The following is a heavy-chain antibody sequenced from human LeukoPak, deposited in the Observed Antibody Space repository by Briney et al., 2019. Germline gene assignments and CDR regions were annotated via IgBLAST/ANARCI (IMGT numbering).Heavy chain of an antibody. D-gene: IGHD3-22*01. J-gene: IGHJ4*02. CDR1: TFTFSSCD. CDR2: ISYDGSNK. CDR3: AKNFGYYYDSGGYYFPPVAY. V-gene: IGHV3-30*18. Sequence: GGSLRLSCAASTFTFSSCDMHRVRQAPGKGLEWVAVISYDGSNKYYADSVKGRFTISRDNSKNTLYLQMNSLRAEDTAVYYCAKNFGYYYDSGGYYFPPVAYWGRRTLVTVSS.